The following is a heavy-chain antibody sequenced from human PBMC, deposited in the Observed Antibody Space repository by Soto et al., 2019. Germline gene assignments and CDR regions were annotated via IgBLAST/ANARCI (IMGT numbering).Heavy chain of an antibody. D-gene: IGHD4-17*01. CDR2: VFYSGNT. V-gene: IGHV4-39*01. Sequence: SETLSLTCSVSGGSITSSGYYRGWIRQPPGKGLEWIGSVFYSGNTYHNPSLKSRVITSVDTSKNQFSLKLSSVTAADTAVYYCARHYGAFDPWGQGTLVTVSS. CDR1: GGSITSSGYY. J-gene: IGHJ5*02. CDR3: ARHYGAFDP.